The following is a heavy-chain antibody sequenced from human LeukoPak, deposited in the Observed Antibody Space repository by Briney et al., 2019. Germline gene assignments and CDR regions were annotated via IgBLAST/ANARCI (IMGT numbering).Heavy chain of an antibody. D-gene: IGHD3-22*01. CDR2: IRYDGSNK. CDR1: GFTFSSYG. CDR3: AREKGYYNASSGYSDY. V-gene: IGHV3-30*02. J-gene: IGHJ4*02. Sequence: GGSLRLSCAASGFTFSSYGMHWVRQAPGKGLEWVAFIRYDGSNKYYADSVKGRFTISRDNSKNTLYLQMNSLRVEDTAVYYCAREKGYYNASSGYSDYWGQGTVVTVSS.